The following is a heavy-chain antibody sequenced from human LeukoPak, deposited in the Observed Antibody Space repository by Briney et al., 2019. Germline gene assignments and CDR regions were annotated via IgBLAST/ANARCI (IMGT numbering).Heavy chain of an antibody. V-gene: IGHV3-21*01. CDR3: ARDKLWVSIDY. D-gene: IGHD3-10*01. CDR1: GFTFSSYS. CDR2: ISNSSSYI. J-gene: IGHJ4*02. Sequence: PGGSLRLSCAASGFTFSSYSMNWVRQAPGKGLEWVSSISNSSSYIYYADSVKGRFTISRDNAKNSLYLQMNSLRAEDTAVYYCARDKLWVSIDYWGQGTLVTVSS.